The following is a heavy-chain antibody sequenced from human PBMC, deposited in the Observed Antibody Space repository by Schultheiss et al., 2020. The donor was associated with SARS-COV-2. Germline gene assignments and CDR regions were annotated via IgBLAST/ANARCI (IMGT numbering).Heavy chain of an antibody. CDR3: ARGSRYSSSSGNFDY. CDR2: MNPNSGNT. J-gene: IGHJ4*02. V-gene: IGHV1-8*02. Sequence: ASVKVSCKASGGTFSSYAIGWVRQAPGRGFEWMGWMNPNSGNTGYAQKFQGRVTMTTDTSTSTAYMELRSLRSDDTAVYYCARGSRYSSSSGNFDYWGQGTLVTVSS. D-gene: IGHD6-6*01. CDR1: GGTFSSYA.